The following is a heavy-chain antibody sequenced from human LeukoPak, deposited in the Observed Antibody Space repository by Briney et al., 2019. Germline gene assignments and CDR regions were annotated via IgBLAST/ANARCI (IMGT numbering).Heavy chain of an antibody. J-gene: IGHJ6*02. V-gene: IGHV3-48*04. CDR2: ISSSSSTI. CDR1: GFTFSGYS. Sequence: GGSLRLSCAASGFTFSGYSMNWVRQAPGKGLEWVSYISSSSSTIYYADSVKGRFTISRDNAKNSLYLQMNSLRAEDTAVYSCARDRGTYYYDSGSYYGMDVWGQGTTVTVSS. D-gene: IGHD3-10*01. CDR3: ARDRGTYYYDSGSYYGMDV.